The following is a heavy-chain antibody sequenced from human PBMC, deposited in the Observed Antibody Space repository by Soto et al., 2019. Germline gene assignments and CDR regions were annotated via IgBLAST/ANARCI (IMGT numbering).Heavy chain of an antibody. CDR3: GNDYYYVPGIEISIRWFF. CDR2: IRDRGRT. V-gene: IGHV3-23*01. D-gene: IGHD3-10*02. J-gene: IGHJ4*02. CDR1: GFPFSCFA. Sequence: GGSLRLSCAASGFPFSCFAMSWIRQAPGKGLEWVSGIRDRGRTYYRDSVRGRFSIPRDNSNTTLFLQMNGLNAKERAIYSCGNDYYYVPGIEISIRWFFWGQGALVTVSS.